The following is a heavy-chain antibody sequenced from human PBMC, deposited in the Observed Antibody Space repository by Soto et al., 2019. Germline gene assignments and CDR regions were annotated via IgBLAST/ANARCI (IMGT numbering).Heavy chain of an antibody. CDR3: AHRPRGYAYYFDY. D-gene: IGHD5-12*01. CDR1: VSSRSTRGVA. CDR2: IYWDEDK. Sequence: QITVKESGPTLVKPTQTLTLTCTISVSSRSTRGVAVGWFRQPPGKALEWLALIYWDEDKWYSPSLKSRLTITDDASKNQVVATMTNMDPVDTATYYCAHRPRGYAYYFDYWGQGTLVTVSS. V-gene: IGHV2-5*02. J-gene: IGHJ4*02.